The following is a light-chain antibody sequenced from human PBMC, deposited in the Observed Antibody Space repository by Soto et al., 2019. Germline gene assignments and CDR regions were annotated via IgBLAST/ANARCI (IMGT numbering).Light chain of an antibody. J-gene: IGLJ2*01. V-gene: IGLV2-23*01. Sequence: QSALTQPASVSGSPGQSITISCTGTRSDVGSYNLVSWYQQHPTKAPKLMIYEGNKRPSGVSSRFSGSKSGNTASLTISGLQADDEADYYCCSYAGSSSLVFGGGTKLTVL. CDR1: RSDVGSYNL. CDR3: CSYAGSSSLV. CDR2: EGN.